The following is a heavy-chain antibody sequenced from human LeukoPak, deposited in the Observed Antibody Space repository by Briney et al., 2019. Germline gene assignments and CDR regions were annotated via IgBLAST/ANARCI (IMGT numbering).Heavy chain of an antibody. Sequence: PSETLSLTCTVSGGSISSYYWSWIRQPPGKGLEWIGYIYYSGSTNYNPSLKSRVTISVDTSKNQFSLKLSSVTAADTAVYYCAREIGYYDSSGYHDAFDIWGQGTMVTVSS. CDR2: IYYSGST. CDR3: AREIGYYDSSGYHDAFDI. V-gene: IGHV4-59*12. D-gene: IGHD3-22*01. J-gene: IGHJ3*02. CDR1: GGSISSYY.